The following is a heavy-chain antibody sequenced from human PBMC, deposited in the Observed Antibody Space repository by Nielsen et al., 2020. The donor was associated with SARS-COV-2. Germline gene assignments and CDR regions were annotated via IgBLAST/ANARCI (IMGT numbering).Heavy chain of an antibody. CDR1: GGSVSSGSYY. CDR2: IYYSGST. V-gene: IGHV4-61*01. Sequence: SETLSLTCTVSGGSVSSGSYYWSWIRQPPGKGLEWIGYIYYSGSTNYNPSLKSRITISVDTSKNQFSLKLSSVTAADTAVYYCARGLITMGRGVPKNPRSRTNADYYYYGMDVWGQGTTVTVSS. J-gene: IGHJ6*02. CDR3: ARGLITMGRGVPKNPRSRTNADYYYYGMDV. D-gene: IGHD3-10*01.